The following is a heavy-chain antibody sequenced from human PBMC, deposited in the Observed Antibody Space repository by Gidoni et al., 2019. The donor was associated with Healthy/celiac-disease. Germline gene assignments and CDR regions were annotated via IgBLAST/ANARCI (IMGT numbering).Heavy chain of an antibody. D-gene: IGHD4-17*01. CDR2: MNPNSGNT. CDR3: ARRTVSSYNWFDP. CDR1: GYTFTSYA. V-gene: IGHV1-8*01. Sequence: QVQLVQSGAEVKKPGASVQVSCKASGYTFTSYAINWVRQATGQGLEWMGWMNPNSGNTGYAQKFQGRVTMTRNTSISTAYMELSSRRSEDTAVYYCARRTVSSYNWFDPWGQGTLVTVSS. J-gene: IGHJ5*02.